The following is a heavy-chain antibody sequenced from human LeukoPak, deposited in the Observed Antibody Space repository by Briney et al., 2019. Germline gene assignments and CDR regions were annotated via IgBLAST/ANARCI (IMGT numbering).Heavy chain of an antibody. CDR3: ARGSAGSTDY. V-gene: IGHV4-39*07. J-gene: IGHJ4*02. D-gene: IGHD2-2*01. CDR2: IYYSGST. Sequence: SETLSLTCTVSGASISSSSYYWGWIRQPPGKGLEWIGSIYYSGSTYYNPSLKSRVTISVDTSKNQFSLKLSSVTAADTAVYYCARGSAGSTDYWGQGTLVTVSS. CDR1: GASISSSSYY.